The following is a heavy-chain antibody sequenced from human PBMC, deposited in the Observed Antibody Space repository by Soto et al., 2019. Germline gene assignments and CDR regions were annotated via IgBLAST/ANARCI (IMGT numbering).Heavy chain of an antibody. Sequence: PSETLSLTCTVSGGSISSNYWTWIRQPPGKGLEWIGYVYNSGSTNYNPSLKSRVTISEDTSKSQFSLKVNSMAAADTAVYYCARYRREAVAGYTLDNWGQGILVTVSS. V-gene: IGHV4-59*01. J-gene: IGHJ4*02. CDR2: VYNSGST. D-gene: IGHD6-13*01. CDR3: ARYRREAVAGYTLDN. CDR1: GGSISSNY.